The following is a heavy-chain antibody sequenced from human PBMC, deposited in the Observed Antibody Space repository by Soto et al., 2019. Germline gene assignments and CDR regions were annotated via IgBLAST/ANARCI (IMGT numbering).Heavy chain of an antibody. CDR1: GYSFTSYL. J-gene: IGHJ6*02. CDR2: IYPGDSDT. CDR3: ARHGYPRDYYGMDV. D-gene: IGHD5-12*01. Sequence: GESLKISFKGFGYSFTSYLICWVRQMPGKGLEWMGIIYPGDSDTRYSPSFQGQVTISADKSISTAYLQWSSLKASDTAMYYCARHGYPRDYYGMDVGGQETKVTVSS. V-gene: IGHV5-51*01.